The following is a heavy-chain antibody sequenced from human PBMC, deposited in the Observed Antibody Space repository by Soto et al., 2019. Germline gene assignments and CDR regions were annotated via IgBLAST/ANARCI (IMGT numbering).Heavy chain of an antibody. J-gene: IGHJ4*02. V-gene: IGHV3-23*01. CDR3: AKDLIRSEYYDFWSGPDY. Sequence: TGGSLRLSCAASGFTFSSYAMSWVRQAPGKGLEWVSAISGSGGSTYYADSVKGRFTISRDNSKNTLYLQMNSLRAEDTAVYYCAKDLIRSEYYDFWSGPDYWGKGTLVTVS. CDR2: ISGSGGST. D-gene: IGHD3-3*01. CDR1: GFTFSSYA.